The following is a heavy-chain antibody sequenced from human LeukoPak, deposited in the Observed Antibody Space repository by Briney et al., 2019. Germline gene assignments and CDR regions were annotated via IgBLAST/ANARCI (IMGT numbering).Heavy chain of an antibody. CDR2: IYYDGST. D-gene: IGHD6-19*01. CDR3: ARASAVAGTGSFQI. CDR1: GGSISSYY. Sequence: PSETLSLTCTVSGGSISSYYWSWIRQPPGKGLEWIGYIYYDGSTNYSPSLKSRVTISIDTSKDQFSLKFYSVTTADTAMYYCARASAVAGTGSFQIWGQGTMVTVSS. J-gene: IGHJ3*02. V-gene: IGHV4-59*01.